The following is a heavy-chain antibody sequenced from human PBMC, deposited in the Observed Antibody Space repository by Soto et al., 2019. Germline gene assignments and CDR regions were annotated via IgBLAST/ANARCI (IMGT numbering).Heavy chain of an antibody. D-gene: IGHD1-26*01. CDR2: FDPEDGET. Sequence: ASVKVSCKVSGYTLTELSMHGVREAPGKGLEWMGGFDPEDGETIYAQKFQGRVTMTEDTSTDTAYMELSSLRSEDTAVYYCATEEWELHYYYYGMDVWGQGTTVTVSS. CDR1: GYTLTELS. V-gene: IGHV1-24*01. J-gene: IGHJ6*02. CDR3: ATEEWELHYYYYGMDV.